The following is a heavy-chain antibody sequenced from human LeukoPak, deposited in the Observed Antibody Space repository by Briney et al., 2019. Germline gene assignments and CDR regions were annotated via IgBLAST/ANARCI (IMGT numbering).Heavy chain of an antibody. CDR1: GLTFSSYW. CDR2: INQDGGEK. Sequence: GGSLRLSCVASGLTFSSYWMSWVRQAPGKGLEWVANINQDGGEKYYVDSVKGRFTISRDNAKSSLYLQMKSLRAEDTAVYYCARDRWYYDTNADVFDIWGQGTMVTVSS. D-gene: IGHD3-22*01. J-gene: IGHJ3*02. V-gene: IGHV3-7*01. CDR3: ARDRWYYDTNADVFDI.